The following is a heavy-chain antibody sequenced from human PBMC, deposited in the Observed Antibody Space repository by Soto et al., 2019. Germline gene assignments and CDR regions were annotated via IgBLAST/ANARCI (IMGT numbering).Heavy chain of an antibody. CDR2: INHSGST. J-gene: IGHJ6*02. Sequence: PSETLSLTCAVYGGSFSVYYWSWIRQPPGKGLEWIGEINHSGSTNYNPSLKSRVTISVDTPKNQFSLKLSSVTAADTAVYYCAKVTTGRPYYCYYYGMDVWGQGTTVTVSS. D-gene: IGHD4-17*01. CDR1: GGSFSVYY. V-gene: IGHV4-34*01. CDR3: AKVTTGRPYYCYYYGMDV.